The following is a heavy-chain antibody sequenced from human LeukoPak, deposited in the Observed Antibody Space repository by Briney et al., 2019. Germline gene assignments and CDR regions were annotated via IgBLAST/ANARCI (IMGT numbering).Heavy chain of an antibody. D-gene: IGHD6-6*01. CDR3: ARGAPVYSSSSRTFDY. CDR1: GFTFSDYC. J-gene: IGHJ4*02. CDR2: ISSSGSTI. V-gene: IGHV3-11*04. Sequence: GGSLRLSCAASGFTFSDYCMSWIRQAPGKGLEWVSYISSSGSTIYYADSVKGRFTISRDNAKNTLYLQMNSLRAEDTAVYYCARGAPVYSSSSRTFDYWGQGTLVTASS.